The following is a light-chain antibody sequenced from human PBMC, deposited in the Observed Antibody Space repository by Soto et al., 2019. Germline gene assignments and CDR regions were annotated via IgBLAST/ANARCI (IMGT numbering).Light chain of an antibody. Sequence: DLQMTQSPSSLSASVGDRVTIICRASQSISSYLNWYQQKPGKAPKVVIYAASSLQSGVPSRFSGSGSGTDFTLTISSLQPEDFATYYCQQSYSTPRTFGQGTKLEI. CDR1: QSISSY. V-gene: IGKV1-39*01. J-gene: IGKJ2*01. CDR3: QQSYSTPRT. CDR2: AAS.